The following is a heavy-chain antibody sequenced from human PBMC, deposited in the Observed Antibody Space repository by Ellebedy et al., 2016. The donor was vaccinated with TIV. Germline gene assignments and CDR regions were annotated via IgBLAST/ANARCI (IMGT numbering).Heavy chain of an antibody. V-gene: IGHV5-51*01. Sequence: GESLKISXPGSGYKFTTYWIGRVRQLPGKRLEWMGIIYPHDSDTRYNPSFQGQITISADKSISTAYLQWSSLKASDAAIYYCARLGRAGYYNAPGDYWGQGTLVTVSS. CDR2: IYPHDSDT. J-gene: IGHJ4*02. CDR3: ARLGRAGYYNAPGDY. D-gene: IGHD3-9*01. CDR1: GYKFTTYW.